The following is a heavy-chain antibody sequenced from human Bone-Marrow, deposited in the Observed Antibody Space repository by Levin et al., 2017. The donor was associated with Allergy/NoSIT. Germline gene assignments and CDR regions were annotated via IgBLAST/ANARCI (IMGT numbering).Heavy chain of an antibody. Sequence: GGSLRLSCATSGFTFTTYVIHWVRQAPGKGLEWVAVIWYDGSNEYYADSVRGRFTISRDNSKNTLYLQMNSLRAEDTAVYYCARDSVQVVEPAPDDNNQPSLLMDVWGQGTTVIVSS. CDR2: IWYDGSNE. V-gene: IGHV3-33*01. J-gene: IGHJ6*02. CDR3: ARDSVQVVEPAPDDNNQPSLLMDV. D-gene: IGHD3-22*01. CDR1: GFTFTTYV.